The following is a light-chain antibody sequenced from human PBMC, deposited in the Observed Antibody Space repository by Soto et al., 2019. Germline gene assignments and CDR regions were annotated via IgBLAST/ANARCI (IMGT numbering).Light chain of an antibody. CDR3: QQYNSYSYT. V-gene: IGKV1-5*01. CDR1: QSISSW. Sequence: IQMTQSPSTLSASVGDRVTITCRASQSISSWLAWYQQKPGKAPKLLIYDASSLESGVPSRFSGSGSGTEFTLTISSLQPDDFATYYCQQYNSYSYTFGQGTK. CDR2: DAS. J-gene: IGKJ2*01.